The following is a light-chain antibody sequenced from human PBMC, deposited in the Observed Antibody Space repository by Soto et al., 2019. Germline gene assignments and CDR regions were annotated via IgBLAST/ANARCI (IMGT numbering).Light chain of an antibody. CDR2: DVT. Sequence: QSVLTQPASVSGSPGQSITISCTGTSSDVGGYNYVSWYQQHPVKAPKLMIYDVTNRPSGVSVRFSGSKSGNTASLTISGFQAEDEADYYCSSYTSSSTPYVFGTGTKVTVL. V-gene: IGLV2-14*01. J-gene: IGLJ1*01. CDR3: SSYTSSSTPYV. CDR1: SSDVGGYNY.